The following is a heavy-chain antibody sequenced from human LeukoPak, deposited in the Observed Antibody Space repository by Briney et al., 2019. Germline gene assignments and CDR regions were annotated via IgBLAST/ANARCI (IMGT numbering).Heavy chain of an antibody. CDR1: GGSISSYY. V-gene: IGHV4-59*08. Sequence: SETLSLTCTVSGGSISSYYWRWIRQPPGKGLEWIGYIYYSGSTNYNPSLKSRVTISVDTSKNQFSLKLSSVTAADTAVYYCARHSVDAFDIWGQGTMVTVSS. CDR3: ARHSVDAFDI. J-gene: IGHJ3*02. D-gene: IGHD6-19*01. CDR2: IYYSGST.